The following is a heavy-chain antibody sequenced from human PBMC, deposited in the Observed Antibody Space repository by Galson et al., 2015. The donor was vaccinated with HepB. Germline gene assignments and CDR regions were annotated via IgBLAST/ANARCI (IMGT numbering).Heavy chain of an antibody. CDR1: GLTFSSYP. D-gene: IGHD7-27*01. J-gene: IGHJ4*02. CDR3: VKNWGGGPSGRHFDY. Sequence: SLRLSCAASGLTFSSYPMSWVRQAPGKGLQWVSTIGPGYDTHYADSVKGRFTISRDNSKNTLFLHMDSLRAEDTAVYYCVKNWGGGPSGRHFDYWGQGTLVTVSS. V-gene: IGHV3-23*01. CDR2: IGPGYDT.